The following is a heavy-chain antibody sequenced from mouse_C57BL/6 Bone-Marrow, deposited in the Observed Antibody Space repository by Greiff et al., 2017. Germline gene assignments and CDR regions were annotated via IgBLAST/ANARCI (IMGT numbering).Heavy chain of an antibody. CDR2: ISYDGSN. D-gene: IGHD2-5*01. CDR3: ARDKGYSNYDY. V-gene: IGHV3-6*01. J-gene: IGHJ2*01. Sequence: EVKLQESGPGLVKPSQSLSLTCSVTGYSITSGYYWNWIRQFPGNKLEWMGYISYDGSNNYNPSLKNRISITRDTSKNQFFLKLNSVTTEDTAMYYCARDKGYSNYDYWGQGTTLTVSS. CDR1: GYSITSGYY.